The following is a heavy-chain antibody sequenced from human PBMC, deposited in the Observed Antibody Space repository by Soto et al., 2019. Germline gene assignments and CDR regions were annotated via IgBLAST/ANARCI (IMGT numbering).Heavy chain of an antibody. Sequence: PSDSLSLNCSVSGGSVSDKTYYWSWIRQPPGKRLEWIGYVYYSGTTNYNPSLKSRVTISVDLSKNRFSLRLSSVTTADTALYYCARTTAVPNTLRSRYFFDYWGQGTLVTVSS. J-gene: IGHJ4*02. CDR2: VYYSGTT. D-gene: IGHD4-17*01. CDR1: GGSVSDKTYY. V-gene: IGHV4-61*01. CDR3: ARTTAVPNTLRSRYFFDY.